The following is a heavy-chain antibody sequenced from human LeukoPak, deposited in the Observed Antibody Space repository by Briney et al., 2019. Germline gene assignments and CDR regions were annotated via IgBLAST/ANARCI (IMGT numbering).Heavy chain of an antibody. CDR2: INHSGTT. Sequence: PSETLSLTCAGYGGSFSGYWWSWIRQFPDKGLEWIGEINHSGTTNYNPSLKSRVTISLDLSNDQFSLKLSSVTAADTAVYYCTMGGPAVAVPGDYWGQGSLVTVSS. V-gene: IGHV4-34*01. CDR1: GGSFSGYW. J-gene: IGHJ4*02. D-gene: IGHD6-19*01. CDR3: TMGGPAVAVPGDY.